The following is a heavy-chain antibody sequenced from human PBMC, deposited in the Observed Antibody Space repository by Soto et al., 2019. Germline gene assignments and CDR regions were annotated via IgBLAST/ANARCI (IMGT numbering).Heavy chain of an antibody. CDR3: ARDLRSRSYGMDV. CDR1: GFTFSSYW. CDR2: INSDGSST. Sequence: LRLSCAASGFTFSSYWMHWVRQAPGKGLVWVSRINSDGSSTSYADSVKGRFTISRDNAKNTLYLQMNSLRAEDTAVYYYARDLRSRSYGMDVWGRGTTVTVSS. D-gene: IGHD4-17*01. J-gene: IGHJ6*02. V-gene: IGHV3-74*01.